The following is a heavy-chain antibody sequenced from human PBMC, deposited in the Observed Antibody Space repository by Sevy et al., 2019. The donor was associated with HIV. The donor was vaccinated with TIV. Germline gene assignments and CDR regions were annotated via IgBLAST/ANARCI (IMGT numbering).Heavy chain of an antibody. Sequence: SETLSLTCTVSGGSISSGGYYWSWIRQHPGKGLECIGYIYYSGSTYYNPSLKSRVTISVDTSKNQFSLKLSSVTAADTAVYYCARGGGTYYYDSSYFQHWVQGTLVTVSS. J-gene: IGHJ1*01. CDR1: GGSISSGGYY. CDR2: IYYSGST. D-gene: IGHD3-22*01. V-gene: IGHV4-31*03. CDR3: ARGGGTYYYDSSYFQH.